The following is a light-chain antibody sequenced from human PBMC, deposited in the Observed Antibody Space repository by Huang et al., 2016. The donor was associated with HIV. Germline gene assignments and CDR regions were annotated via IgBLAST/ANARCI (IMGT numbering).Light chain of an antibody. CDR2: FAS. CDR3: QQSYSALGLT. J-gene: IGKJ4*01. CDR1: QSIGTY. Sequence: DIQMTQSPSSLSASVGDRVTIACRASQSIGTYLNWYQQKPGKAPRLLIHFASRLQSGVLSRFSGSGSGTDFTLPISSLQPEDFATYYCQQSYSALGLTFGGGTKVEIK. V-gene: IGKV1-39*01.